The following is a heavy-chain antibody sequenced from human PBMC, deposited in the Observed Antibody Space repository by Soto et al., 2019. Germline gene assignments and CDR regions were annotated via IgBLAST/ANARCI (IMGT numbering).Heavy chain of an antibody. V-gene: IGHV4-39*01. J-gene: IGHJ4*02. CDR2: IYDSGST. Sequence: QLQLQDSGPGLVKPSETLSLTCTVSGGSISSSSYYWGWIRQPPGKGLQGIGSIYDSGSTYYNPSLKSRVTISVDTAKNPFSLKLSAVTAADTAVYYCARLLRRGNYFAYWGQGTLVTVSS. CDR1: GGSISSSSYY. D-gene: IGHD2-15*01. CDR3: ARLLRRGNYFAY.